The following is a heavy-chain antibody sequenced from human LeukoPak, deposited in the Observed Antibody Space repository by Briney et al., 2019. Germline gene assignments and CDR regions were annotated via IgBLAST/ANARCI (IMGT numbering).Heavy chain of an antibody. CDR1: GGSFSGYY. V-gene: IGHV4-34*01. CDR2: INHSGST. CDR3: ARALAAYYDSSGYYYDP. Sequence: SETLSLTCAVYGGSFSGYYWSWIRQPPGKGLEWIGEINHSGSTNYNPSLKSRVTISVDTSKNQFSLKLSSVTAADTAVYYCARALAAYYDSSGYYYDPWGQGTLVTVSS. J-gene: IGHJ5*02. D-gene: IGHD3-22*01.